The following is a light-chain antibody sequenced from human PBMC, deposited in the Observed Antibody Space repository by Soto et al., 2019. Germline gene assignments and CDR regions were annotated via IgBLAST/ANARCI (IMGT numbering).Light chain of an antibody. CDR1: QSVLYSSNNKNY. Sequence: DIVMTQSPDSLAVSLGERATINCKSSQSVLYSSNNKNYLAWYQQKPGQPPKLLIYWASTRESGVPDRFSGSGSGTDFTLTISSLQAEDVAVYYCQQYNSMPSTFGQGTKVEAK. CDR3: QQYNSMPST. V-gene: IGKV4-1*01. J-gene: IGKJ1*01. CDR2: WAS.